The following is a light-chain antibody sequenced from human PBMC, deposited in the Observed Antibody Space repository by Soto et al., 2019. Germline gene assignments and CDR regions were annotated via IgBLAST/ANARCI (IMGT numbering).Light chain of an antibody. CDR1: QSFRSSY. Sequence: EIVVTQSQGTLSLSPGERATLSCRASQSFRSSYLAWYQQTPGQAPRLLIYGASIRATGIPDRFSGSGSGTDFTLTISRLEPEDFAVYYCQQYDSSPLTFGGGTQVEIK. CDR2: GAS. V-gene: IGKV3-20*01. J-gene: IGKJ4*01. CDR3: QQYDSSPLT.